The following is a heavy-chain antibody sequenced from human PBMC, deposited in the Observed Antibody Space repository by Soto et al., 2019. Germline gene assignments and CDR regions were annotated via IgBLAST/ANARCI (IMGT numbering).Heavy chain of an antibody. J-gene: IGHJ5*02. Sequence: QVQLVESGGGVVQPGRSLRLSCVASGFTLSRTGMHWVRQAPGKGLEWVAMISHDGSQTYYVDSVKGRFIISRDNSRNTLYLQMNSLRPEDTSVYYCAKDWGSSGWFNWFDPWGQGTLVTVSS. D-gene: IGHD6-19*01. V-gene: IGHV3-30*18. CDR3: AKDWGSSGWFNWFDP. CDR2: ISHDGSQT. CDR1: GFTLSRTG.